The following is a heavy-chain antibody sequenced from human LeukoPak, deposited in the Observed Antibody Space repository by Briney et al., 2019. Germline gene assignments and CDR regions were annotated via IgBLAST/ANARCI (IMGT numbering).Heavy chain of an antibody. J-gene: IGHJ3*02. CDR3: ARDQTRATTVVTHDAFDI. CDR2: ISYDGSNK. V-gene: IGHV3-30*03. CDR1: GFTFSSYG. Sequence: GGSLRLSCAASGFTFSSYGMHWVRQAPGKGLECVAVISYDGSNKYYADSVKGRFTISRDNSKNTLYLQMNSLRAEDTAVYYCARDQTRATTVVTHDAFDIWGQGTMVTVSS. D-gene: IGHD4-23*01.